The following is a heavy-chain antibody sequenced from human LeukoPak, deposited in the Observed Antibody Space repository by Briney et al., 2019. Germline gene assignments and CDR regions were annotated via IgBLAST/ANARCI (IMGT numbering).Heavy chain of an antibody. CDR3: ARDEGCSGGSCYPPHAAFDI. CDR2: INPNSGGT. Sequence: ASVKVSCKASGYTFTGYYMHWVRQAPGQGLQWMGWINPNSGGTNYAQKFQGRVTMTRDTSISTAYMELSRLRSDDTAVYYCARDEGCSGGSCYPPHAAFDIWGQGTMVTVSS. D-gene: IGHD2-15*01. J-gene: IGHJ3*02. V-gene: IGHV1-2*02. CDR1: GYTFTGYY.